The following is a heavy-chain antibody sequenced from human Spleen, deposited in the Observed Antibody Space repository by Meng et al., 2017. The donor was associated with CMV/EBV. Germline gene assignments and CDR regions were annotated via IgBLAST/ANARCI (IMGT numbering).Heavy chain of an antibody. Sequence: GGSLRLSCAASGFTFSSYAMSWVRQAPGKGLEWVANIKQDGSEKYYVDSVKGRFTISRDNAKNSLYLQMNSLRAEDTAVYYCARDTGIDYWGQGTLVTVSS. D-gene: IGHD3-10*01. CDR1: GFTFSSYA. V-gene: IGHV3-7*01. CDR2: IKQDGSEK. J-gene: IGHJ4*02. CDR3: ARDTGIDY.